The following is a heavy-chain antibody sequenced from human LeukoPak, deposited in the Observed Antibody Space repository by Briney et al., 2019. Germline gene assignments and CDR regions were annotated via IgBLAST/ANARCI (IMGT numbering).Heavy chain of an antibody. CDR2: ISYDGSNK. Sequence: GGSLRLSCAASGFTFSSYAMHWVRQALGKGLEWVAVISYDGSNKYYADSVKGRFTISRDNSKNTLYLQMNSLRAEDTAVYYCARGRESYVVMGSAFDIWGQGTMVTVSS. J-gene: IGHJ3*02. CDR1: GFTFSSYA. V-gene: IGHV3-30*04. D-gene: IGHD3-16*02. CDR3: ARGRESYVVMGSAFDI.